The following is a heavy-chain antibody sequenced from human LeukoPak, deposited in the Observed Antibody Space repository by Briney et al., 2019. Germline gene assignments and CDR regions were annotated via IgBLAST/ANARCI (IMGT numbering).Heavy chain of an antibody. J-gene: IGHJ4*02. V-gene: IGHV3-7*03. CDR2: IKQDGSEK. CDR3: AKDIKTRTAMGGLDY. Sequence: GGSLRLSCAASEFTFSSYWMSWVRQAPGKGLEWVANIKQDGSEKYYVDSAKGRFTISRDNAKNSLYLQMNSLRAEDTALYYCAKDIKTRTAMGGLDYWGQGTLVTVSS. CDR1: EFTFSSYW. D-gene: IGHD5-18*01.